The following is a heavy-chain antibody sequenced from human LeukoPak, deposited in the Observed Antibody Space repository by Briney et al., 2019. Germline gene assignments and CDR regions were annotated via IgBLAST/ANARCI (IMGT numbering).Heavy chain of an antibody. CDR2: ISWNGGSI. Sequence: GGSLRLSCAASGFTFDDYAMHWVRQAPGKGLEWVSGISWNGGSIGYADSVKGRFTISRDNAKNSLYLQMNSLRAEDTALYYCAKEGVAATYNYWGQGTLVTVSS. D-gene: IGHD2-15*01. J-gene: IGHJ4*02. CDR3: AKEGVAATYNY. CDR1: GFTFDDYA. V-gene: IGHV3-9*01.